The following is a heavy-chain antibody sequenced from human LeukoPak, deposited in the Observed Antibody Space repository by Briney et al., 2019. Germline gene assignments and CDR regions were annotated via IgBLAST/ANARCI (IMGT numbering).Heavy chain of an antibody. Sequence: GGSLRLSCAASGFTFSSYSMNWVRQAPGKGLKWVSSISSSSSYIYYADSVKGRFTISRDNAKNSLYLQMNSLRAEDTAVYYCASQACSSTSCSAVDPWGQGTLVTVSS. D-gene: IGHD2-2*01. CDR2: ISSSSSYI. CDR3: ASQACSSTSCSAVDP. CDR1: GFTFSSYS. J-gene: IGHJ5*02. V-gene: IGHV3-21*01.